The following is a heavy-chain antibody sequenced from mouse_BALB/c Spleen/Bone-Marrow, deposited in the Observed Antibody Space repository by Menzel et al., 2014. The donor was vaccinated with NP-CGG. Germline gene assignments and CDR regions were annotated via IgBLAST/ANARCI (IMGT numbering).Heavy chain of an antibody. V-gene: IGHV14-3*02. J-gene: IGHJ3*01. CDR2: IDPANGNT. D-gene: IGHD2-2*01. CDR1: GFNIEDTY. CDR3: AEGYDSWFAY. Sequence: EVQLQQSGAELVKPGASVKLSCTASGFNIEDTYVHWVKQRPEQGLEWIGRIDPANGNTKYDPKFQGKATVTSDTSSNTAYLRLNSLTSEDTAVYYCAEGYDSWFAYWGQGTLVTVSA.